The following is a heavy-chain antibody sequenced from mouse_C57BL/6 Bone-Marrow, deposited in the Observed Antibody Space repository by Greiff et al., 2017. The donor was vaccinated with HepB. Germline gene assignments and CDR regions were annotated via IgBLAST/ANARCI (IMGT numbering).Heavy chain of an antibody. CDR2: IDPSDSYT. CDR1: GYTFTSYW. CDR3: AREGVRGFAY. J-gene: IGHJ3*01. D-gene: IGHD5-1*01. Sequence: QVQLQQPGAELVKPGASVKLSCKASGYTFTSYWMQWVKQRPGQGLEWIGEIDPSDSYTNYNQKFKGKSTLTVDTSSSTAYMQRSSLTSEDSAVYYSAREGVRGFAYWGQGTLVTVSA. V-gene: IGHV1-50*01.